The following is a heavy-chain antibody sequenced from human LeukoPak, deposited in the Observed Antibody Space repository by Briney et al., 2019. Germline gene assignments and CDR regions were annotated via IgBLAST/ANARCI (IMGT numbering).Heavy chain of an antibody. D-gene: IGHD6-13*01. CDR3: ARQLGGSSWLDS. J-gene: IGHJ4*02. CDR2: VYYSGST. Sequence: SETLSLTCTVSGGSISSSSYYWAWIRQPPGKGLEWIGSVYYSGSTYYSPSLKSRVTISVDTSKNQFSMELSSVTAADTAVYSCARQLGGSSWLDSWGQGTLVTVSS. CDR1: GGSISSSSYY. V-gene: IGHV4-39*01.